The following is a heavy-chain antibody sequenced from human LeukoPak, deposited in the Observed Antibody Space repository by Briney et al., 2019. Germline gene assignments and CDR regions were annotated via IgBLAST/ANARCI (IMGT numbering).Heavy chain of an antibody. Sequence: GWALRLSCAAAGFTFSSNYMSWGRQAPGEGLEGVAVIYSGGSTYYSDSVTGRCTISIYSSKNKKYLLMNSLRAGDKAAYYCPRGGDITMIRATKRALDYWGQGTLVTVSS. CDR3: PRGGDITMIRATKRALDY. V-gene: IGHV3-53*01. CDR2: IYSGGST. CDR1: GFTFSSNY. J-gene: IGHJ4*02. D-gene: IGHD3-10*01.